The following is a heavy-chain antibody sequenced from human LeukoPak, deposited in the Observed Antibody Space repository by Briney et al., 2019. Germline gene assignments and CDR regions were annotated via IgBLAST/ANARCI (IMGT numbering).Heavy chain of an antibody. V-gene: IGHV4-61*02. D-gene: IGHD2-21*02. J-gene: IGHJ3*02. CDR3: ARGGWYCGGDCYSYAFDI. CDR1: GDSISSGDYY. CDR2: ISSRGST. Sequence: SETLSLTCTVSGDSISSGDYYWSWIRQPAGKGLEWIGRISSRGSTNYNPSLKSRVTISVDTSKNQFSLKLSSVTAADTAVYYCARGGWYCGGDCYSYAFDIWGQGTMVTVSS.